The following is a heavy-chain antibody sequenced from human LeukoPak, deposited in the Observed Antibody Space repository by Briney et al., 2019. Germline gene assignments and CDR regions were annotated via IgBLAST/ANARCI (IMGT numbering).Heavy chain of an antibody. Sequence: GGSLRLSCAASGFTFSSYWMSWVRQAPGKGLEWVANIKQDGSEKYYVDSVKGRFTISRDNAKNSLYLQMNSLRAEDTAVYYCARDPRIVGATTWHTFDYWGQGTLVTVSS. CDR2: IKQDGSEK. CDR3: ARDPRIVGATTWHTFDY. D-gene: IGHD1-26*01. CDR1: GFTFSSYW. J-gene: IGHJ4*02. V-gene: IGHV3-7*01.